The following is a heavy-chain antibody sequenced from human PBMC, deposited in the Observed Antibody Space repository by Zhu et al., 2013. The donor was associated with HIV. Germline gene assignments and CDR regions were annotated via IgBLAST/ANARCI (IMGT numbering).Heavy chain of an antibody. D-gene: IGHD5-18*01. V-gene: IGHV1-18*01. J-gene: IGHJ3*02. CDR2: ISAYNGNT. Sequence: QVQLVQSGAEVKKPGASVKVSCKASGYTFTSYGISWVRQAPGQGLEWMGWISAYNGNTNYAQKLQGRVTMTTDTSTSTAYMELRSLRSDDTAVYYCARHRLFGIQLWFGNAFDIWGQGTMVTVSS. CDR1: GYTFTSYG. CDR3: ARHRLFGIQLWFGNAFDI.